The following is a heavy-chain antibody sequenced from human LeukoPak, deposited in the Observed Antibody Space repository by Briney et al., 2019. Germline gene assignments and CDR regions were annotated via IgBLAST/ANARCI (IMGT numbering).Heavy chain of an antibody. CDR3: ATTGTILRFLEWRRPPERAFDI. D-gene: IGHD3-3*01. J-gene: IGHJ3*02. CDR1: GYTLSELS. Sequence: GASVKVSCKVSGYTLSELSMHWVRQAPGKGLEWMGGFDPDDGETNFAQNFQGRVTMTEDTSTGTAYMELNSLRSEDTAVYYCATTGTILRFLEWRRPPERAFDIWGQGTMVTVSS. V-gene: IGHV1-24*01. CDR2: FDPDDGET.